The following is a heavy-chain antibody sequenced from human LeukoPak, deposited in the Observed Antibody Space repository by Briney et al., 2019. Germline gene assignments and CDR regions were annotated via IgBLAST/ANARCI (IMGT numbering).Heavy chain of an antibody. Sequence: GGSLRLSCAASGFTFSSYWMHWVRHAPGKGLVWVSRINTDGSITSYADSVKGRFTISRDNAKNTLYLQMNSLRAEDTAVYYCARDPVVVVPAAIVEYYYYYMDVWGKGTTVTVSS. CDR3: ARDPVVVVPAAIVEYYYYYMDV. J-gene: IGHJ6*03. D-gene: IGHD2-2*02. CDR2: INTDGSIT. CDR1: GFTFSSYW. V-gene: IGHV3-74*01.